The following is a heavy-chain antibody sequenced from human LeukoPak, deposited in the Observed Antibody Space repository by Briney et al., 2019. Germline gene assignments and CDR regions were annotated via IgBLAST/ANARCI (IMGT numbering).Heavy chain of an antibody. J-gene: IGHJ4*02. CDR2: IFYIGST. D-gene: IGHD3-22*01. CDR3: ARSPPPVYYDSSGPPPFDY. V-gene: IGHV4-59*01. Sequence: SETLSLTCTVSGGSISGYYWTWIRQPPGKGLEWIGDIFYIGSTRYNPSLKSRVTISVDTSKNQFSLKLISVTSADTALYYCARSPPPVYYDSSGPPPFDYWGQGTLVTVSS. CDR1: GGSISGYY.